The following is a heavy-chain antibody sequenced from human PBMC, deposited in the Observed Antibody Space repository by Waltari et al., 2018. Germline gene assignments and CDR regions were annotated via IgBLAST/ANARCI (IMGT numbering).Heavy chain of an antibody. CDR1: GGFITSYY. CDR2: IYSSGST. D-gene: IGHD3-10*01. J-gene: IGHJ4*02. V-gene: IGHV4-59*01. CDR3: ARDRGYQDY. Sequence: QVQLQESGPGLVKPSETLSLTCTVPGGFITSYYWSWIRQPPGKGLEWIGYIYSSGSTNYNPSLKSRVIISVDTSKNQFSLKVRSMTAADTAVYYCARDRGYQDYWGQGTLVTVSS.